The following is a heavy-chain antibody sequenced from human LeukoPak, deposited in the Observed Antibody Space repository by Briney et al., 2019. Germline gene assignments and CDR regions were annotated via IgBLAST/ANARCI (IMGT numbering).Heavy chain of an antibody. V-gene: IGHV3-21*01. Sequence: PGGSLRLSCAASGFTFSSYSMNWVRQAPGKGLEWVSAMNNDSYYIYYADPVKGRFTISRDNSKNSLYLQMNSVRADDTAVYYCARITLQGPYGMDLWGQGPTVTVSS. D-gene: IGHD3-16*01. CDR3: ARITLQGPYGMDL. CDR2: MNNDSYYI. CDR1: GFTFSSYS. J-gene: IGHJ6*02.